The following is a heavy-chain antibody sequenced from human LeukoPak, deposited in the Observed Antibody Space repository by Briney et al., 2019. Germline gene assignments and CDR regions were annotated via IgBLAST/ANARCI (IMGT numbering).Heavy chain of an antibody. V-gene: IGHV3-30*02. CDR2: IRYDGSYT. CDR1: GFTFSSYG. J-gene: IGHJ4*02. D-gene: IGHD2-21*01. Sequence: GGSLRLSCAASGFTFSSYGMHWVRQAPGRGLEWFAFIRYDGSYTYYADSVKGRFTISKDNSKNTLYVQMNSLRVENTAVYYCVKGALFHFDYWGQGMLVTVSS. CDR3: VKGALFHFDY.